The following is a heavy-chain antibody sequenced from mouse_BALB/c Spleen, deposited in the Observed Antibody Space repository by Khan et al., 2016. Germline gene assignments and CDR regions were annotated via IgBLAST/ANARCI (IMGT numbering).Heavy chain of an antibody. CDR2: IWAGGST. Sequence: VQLQESGPGLVAPSQSLSITCTVSGFSLTSYGVHWVRQPPGKGLEWRGVIWAGGSTNYNSALMSRLSITKDKSKSQVFLKLNSLQTDDTATYYCARGGYGSSTGAYWGQGTLITVSA. CDR1: GFSLTSYG. J-gene: IGHJ3*01. CDR3: ARGGYGSSTGAY. V-gene: IGHV2-9*02. D-gene: IGHD1-1*01.